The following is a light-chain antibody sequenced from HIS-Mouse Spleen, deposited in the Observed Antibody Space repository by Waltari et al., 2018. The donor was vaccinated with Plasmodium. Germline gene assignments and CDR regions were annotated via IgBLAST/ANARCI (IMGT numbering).Light chain of an antibody. CDR3: YSTDSSGNHRV. V-gene: IGLV3-10*01. Sequence: SYELTQPPPVSVSPGQTARITCSGDAFPKKYAYWYQKKSGQAPVLVIYEDSKRPYWIPERFSGSSSGTMATLTISGAQVEDEADYYCYSTDSSGNHRVFGGGTKLTVL. J-gene: IGLJ3*02. CDR2: EDS. CDR1: AFPKKY.